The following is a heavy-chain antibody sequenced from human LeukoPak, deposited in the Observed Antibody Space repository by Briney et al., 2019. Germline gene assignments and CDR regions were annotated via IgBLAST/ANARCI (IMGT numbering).Heavy chain of an antibody. D-gene: IGHD4-23*01. CDR3: ARDSYGGNWSLGY. CDR1: GFTFTGYY. Sequence: ASMKLSCKASGFTFTGYYFHWVRQAPGQGLEWMGWVNPNTGGTNYAQMFQGRVTMTGDTSISTAYMELSGLTSDDTAVYYCARDSYGGNWSLGYWGQGTLVTVSS. V-gene: IGHV1-2*02. J-gene: IGHJ4*02. CDR2: VNPNTGGT.